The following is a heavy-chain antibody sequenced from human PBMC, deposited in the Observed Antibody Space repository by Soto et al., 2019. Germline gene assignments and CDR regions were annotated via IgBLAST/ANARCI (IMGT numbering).Heavy chain of an antibody. Sequence: ASVKVSCKASGYTFTGYDINWVRQATGQGLEWMGWMNPNSGNTGYAQKFQGRVTMTRNTSISTAYMELSSLRSEDTAVYYCARGRELGYCSSTSCQQFDYWGQGTLVTVSS. V-gene: IGHV1-8*01. D-gene: IGHD2-2*01. CDR1: GYTFTGYD. CDR3: ARGRELGYCSSTSCQQFDY. CDR2: MNPNSGNT. J-gene: IGHJ4*02.